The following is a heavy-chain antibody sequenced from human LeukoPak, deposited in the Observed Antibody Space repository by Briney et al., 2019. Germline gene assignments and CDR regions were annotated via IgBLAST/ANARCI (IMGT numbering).Heavy chain of an antibody. V-gene: IGHV1-69*05. CDR2: IIPRFGTA. Sequence: ASVKVSCKAYGGTFSNYAFSWVRQAPGQGLEWMGGIIPRFGTAKSAQKFQGRVTMTTDESTSAAYMELSSLRSDDTAVYYCARWEYELPATNWFDPWGQGTLVIVSS. CDR1: GGTFSNYA. CDR3: ARWEYELPATNWFDP. J-gene: IGHJ5*02. D-gene: IGHD1-26*01.